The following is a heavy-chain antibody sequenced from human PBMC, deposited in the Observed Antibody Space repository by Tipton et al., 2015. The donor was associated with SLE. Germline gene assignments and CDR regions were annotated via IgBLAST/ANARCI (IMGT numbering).Heavy chain of an antibody. J-gene: IGHJ6*03. V-gene: IGHV3-74*01. Sequence: GSLRLSCAASGFTFSSYWMHWVRQAPGKGLVWVSRINSDGSSTSYADSVKGRFTISRDNAKNTLYLQMNSLRAEDTAVYYCARSKSYYYYYYMDVWGKGTTVTVSS. CDR1: GFTFSSYW. CDR3: ARSKSYYYYYYMDV. CDR2: INSDGSST.